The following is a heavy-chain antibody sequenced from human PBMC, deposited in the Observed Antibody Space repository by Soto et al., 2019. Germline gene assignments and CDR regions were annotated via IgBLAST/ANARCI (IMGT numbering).Heavy chain of an antibody. J-gene: IGHJ4*02. Sequence: GASVKVSCKASGYTFSGHYMHWIRQAPGQGPEWLGWINANSGDTDRAPKFQDRLTMTRDTSISTAYMELSRLRSDDTAIYYCAKDPTYDYGYFDSWGQGTLVTVSS. D-gene: IGHD4-17*01. CDR1: GYTFSGHY. CDR3: AKDPTYDYGYFDS. V-gene: IGHV1-2*02. CDR2: INANSGDT.